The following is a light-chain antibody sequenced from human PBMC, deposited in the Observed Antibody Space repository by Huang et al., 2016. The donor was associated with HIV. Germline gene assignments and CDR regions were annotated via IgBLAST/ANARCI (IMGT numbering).Light chain of an antibody. CDR1: QSLNKF. J-gene: IGKJ4*01. Sequence: IVLTQSPATLSLSPGERATLSCRASQSLNKFLAWYQKKPGQAPRLLIYNATDRATGVPARFSGGGSGTDFTRTITDLKAEDFAIYYCQQRSSSLTFGGGTKVEIK. CDR3: QQRSSSLT. CDR2: NAT. V-gene: IGKV3-11*01.